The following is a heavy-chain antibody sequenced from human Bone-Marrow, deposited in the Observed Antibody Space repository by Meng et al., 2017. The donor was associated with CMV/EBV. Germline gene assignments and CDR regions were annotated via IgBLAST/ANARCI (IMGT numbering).Heavy chain of an antibody. J-gene: IGHJ6*02. V-gene: IGHV1-69*05. CDR3: ARPPPQRPFWYGMDV. D-gene: IGHD1-14*01. CDR1: GGTFSSYA. CDR2: INPSGGST. Sequence: SVKVSCKASGGTFSSYAISWVRQAPGQGLEWMGIINPSGGSTSYAQKFQGRVTITTDESTSTAYMELSSLRSEDTAVYYCARPPPQRPFWYGMDVWGQGTTVT.